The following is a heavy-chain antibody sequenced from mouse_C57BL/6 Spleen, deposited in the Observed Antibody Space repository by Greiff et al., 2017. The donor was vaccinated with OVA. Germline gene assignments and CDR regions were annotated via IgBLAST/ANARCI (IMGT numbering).Heavy chain of an antibody. V-gene: IGHV1-69*01. CDR3: ASYDYEKYFDV. J-gene: IGHJ1*03. CDR1: GYTFTSYW. CDR2: IDPSDSYT. Sequence: QVQLQQPGAELVMPGASVKLSCKASGYTFTSYWMHWVKQRPGQGLEWIGEIDPSDSYTNYNQKFKGKSTLTVDKSSSTAYMQLSSLTSEDSAVYYCASYDYEKYFDVWGTGTTVTVSS. D-gene: IGHD2-12*01.